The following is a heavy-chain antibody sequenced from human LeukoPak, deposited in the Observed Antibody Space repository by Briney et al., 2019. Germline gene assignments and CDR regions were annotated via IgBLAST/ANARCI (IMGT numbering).Heavy chain of an antibody. CDR2: INPSGGST. Sequence: ASVKVSCKASGYTFTSYYMHWVRQAPGQGLEWMGIINPSGGSTNYAQKFQGRVTMTRDTSTSTVYMELSSLRSEDTAVYYCARDYGGQLERRGGYFDYWGQGTLVTVSS. V-gene: IGHV1-46*01. J-gene: IGHJ4*02. CDR3: ARDYGGQLERRGGYFDY. D-gene: IGHD1-1*01. CDR1: GYTFTSYY.